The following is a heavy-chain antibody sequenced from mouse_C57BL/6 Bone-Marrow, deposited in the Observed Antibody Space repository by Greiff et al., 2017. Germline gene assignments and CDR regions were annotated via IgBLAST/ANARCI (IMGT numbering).Heavy chain of an antibody. CDR2: IDPSDSYT. V-gene: IGHV1-69*01. CDR1: GYTFTSYW. D-gene: IGHD1-3*01. Sequence: QVQLQQPGAELVMPGASVKLSCKASGYTFTSYWMHWVKQRPGQGLEWIGEIDPSDSYTNYNQKFKGKSTLTLDKSSSTAYMQLSSLTSEDSAVYYCARSKDYWGQGTTLTVSS. CDR3: ARSKDY. J-gene: IGHJ2*01.